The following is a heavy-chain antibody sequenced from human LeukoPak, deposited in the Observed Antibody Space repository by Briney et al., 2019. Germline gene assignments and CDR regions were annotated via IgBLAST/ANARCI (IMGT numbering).Heavy chain of an antibody. Sequence: GGSLRLSCAASGFTFSSYGMRWVRQAPGKGLEWVAVISDDGSNTYYVDSVKGRFTISRDNSKNTLYLQMNSLRAEDTAVYFCAKGHSSVWNTFLDYWGQGTLVTGSS. V-gene: IGHV3-30*18. CDR1: GFTFSSYG. CDR3: AKGHSSVWNTFLDY. J-gene: IGHJ4*02. D-gene: IGHD6-19*01. CDR2: ISDDGSNT.